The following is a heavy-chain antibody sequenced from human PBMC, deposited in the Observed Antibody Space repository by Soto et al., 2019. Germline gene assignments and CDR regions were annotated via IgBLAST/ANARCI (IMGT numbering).Heavy chain of an antibody. Sequence: SVKVSCKASGGTFSSYAISWVRQAPGQRLERMRGIIPSFGTANYGQKFQGRVTIIADESTSTAYMELSSLRSEDTALYYWARVSREPARYYDSSASAEYFQHWGQGTLVTVSS. J-gene: IGHJ1*01. V-gene: IGHV1-69*13. CDR1: GGTFSSYA. D-gene: IGHD3-22*01. CDR3: ARVSREPARYYDSSASAEYFQH. CDR2: IIPSFGTA.